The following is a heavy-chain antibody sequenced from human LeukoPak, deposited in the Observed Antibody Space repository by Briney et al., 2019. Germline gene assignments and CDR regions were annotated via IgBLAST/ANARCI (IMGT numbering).Heavy chain of an antibody. CDR2: IKQDGSEK. CDR3: AREDYYGSGSPLDY. CDR1: GFTLSSYW. J-gene: IGHJ4*02. Sequence: SGGSLRLSCAASGFTLSSYWMSWVRQAPGKGLEWVANIKQDGSEKYYVDSVKGRFTISRDNAKNSLYLQMNSLRAEDTAVYYCAREDYYGSGSPLDYWGQGTLVTVSS. V-gene: IGHV3-7*01. D-gene: IGHD3-10*01.